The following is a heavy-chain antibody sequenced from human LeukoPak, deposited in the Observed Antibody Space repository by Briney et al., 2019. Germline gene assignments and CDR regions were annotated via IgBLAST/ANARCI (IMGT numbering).Heavy chain of an antibody. J-gene: IGHJ4*02. CDR3: ARTNLDCKNGVCYDY. CDR1: DYTFTNYG. V-gene: IGHV1-18*01. CDR2: ISAYNGKT. D-gene: IGHD2-8*01. Sequence: AASVKVSCKASDYTFTNYGISWVRQAPGQGLEWMGWISAYNGKTYYAQNFQGRVTVTTDTSTSTAYMDLRSLRSDDTAVYYCARTNLDCKNGVCYDYWGQGTPVTVSS.